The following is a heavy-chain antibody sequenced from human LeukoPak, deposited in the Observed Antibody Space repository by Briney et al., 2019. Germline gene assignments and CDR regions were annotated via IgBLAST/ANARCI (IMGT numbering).Heavy chain of an antibody. V-gene: IGHV1-46*01. D-gene: IGHD3-10*01. CDR1: GYTFTSYY. J-gene: IGHJ6*02. CDR2: INPSGGST. CDR3: ARARITMVRHYGMDV. Sequence: ASVKVSCKASGYTFTSYYMHWVRQAPGQGLEWMGIINPSGGSTSYAQKFQGRVTISVDTSKNQFSLKLSSVTAADTAVYYCARARITMVRHYGMDVWGQGTTVTVSS.